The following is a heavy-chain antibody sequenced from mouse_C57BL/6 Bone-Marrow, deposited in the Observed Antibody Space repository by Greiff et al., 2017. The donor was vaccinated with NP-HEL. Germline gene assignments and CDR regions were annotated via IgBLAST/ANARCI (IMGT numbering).Heavy chain of an antibody. CDR3: ARDFTTVVATRYFDV. Sequence: QVQLQQSGAELVKPGASVKISCKASGYAFSSYWMNWVKQRPGKGLEWIGQIYPGDGDTNYNGKFKGKATLTADKSSSTAYMQLSSLTSEDSAVYFCARDFTTVVATRYFDVWGTGTTVTVSS. CDR1: GYAFSSYW. J-gene: IGHJ1*03. D-gene: IGHD1-1*01. CDR2: IYPGDGDT. V-gene: IGHV1-80*01.